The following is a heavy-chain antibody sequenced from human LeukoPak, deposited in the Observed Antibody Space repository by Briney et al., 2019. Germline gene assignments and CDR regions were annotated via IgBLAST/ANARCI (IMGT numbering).Heavy chain of an antibody. J-gene: IGHJ4*02. CDR2: IYPCDSDT. Sequence: GAALEISCKCSGSIFTRYWIGWGRQLPGKGEEWIGIIYPCDSDTRSSPSFQGQVTISPDKSISTASLQWSSLKASDTAMYYCARRKSSIAAAYWGQGTLVTVSS. CDR3: ARRKSSIAAAY. V-gene: IGHV5-51*01. CDR1: GSIFTRYW. D-gene: IGHD6-6*01.